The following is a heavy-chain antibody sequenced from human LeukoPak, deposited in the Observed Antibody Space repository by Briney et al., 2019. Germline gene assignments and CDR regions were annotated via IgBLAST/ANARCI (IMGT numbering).Heavy chain of an antibody. CDR2: INAGNGNT. D-gene: IGHD3-3*01. J-gene: IGHJ4*02. CDR3: ARSYITIFGVVKNYFGY. V-gene: IGHV1-3*01. Sequence: ASVKVSCKASGYTFTSYAMHWVRQAPGQRLEWIGWINAGNGNTKYSQKFQGRVTITRDTSASTAYMELSSLRSEDTAVYYCARSYITIFGVVKNYFGYWGQGTLVTVSS. CDR1: GYTFTSYA.